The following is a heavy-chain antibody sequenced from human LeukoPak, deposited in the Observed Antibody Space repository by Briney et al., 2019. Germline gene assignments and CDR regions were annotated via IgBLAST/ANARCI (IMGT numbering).Heavy chain of an antibody. CDR1: GGSISSSSYY. CDR3: ARDGPPFDP. CDR2: IYYSGST. V-gene: IGHV4-39*07. Sequence: SETLSLTCTVSGGSISSSSYYWGWLRQPPGTGLEWIGSIYYSGSTYYNPSLKSRVTISVDTSKNQFSLKLSSATAADTAVYYCARDGPPFDPWGQGTLVTVSS. J-gene: IGHJ5*02.